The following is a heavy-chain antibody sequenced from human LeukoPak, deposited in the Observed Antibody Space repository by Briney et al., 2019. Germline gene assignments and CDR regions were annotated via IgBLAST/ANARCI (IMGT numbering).Heavy chain of an antibody. D-gene: IGHD3-22*01. Sequence: ASVKVSCKASGYTFTSHYMHWVRQAPGQGLEWMGIFNPSDGSSTYAQKFQGRVTMTRDTSTSTVYMELSSLRSEDTAVYYCARAYDSGNYWYFDLWGRGTLVTVSS. CDR3: ARAYDSGNYWYFDL. CDR1: GYTFTSHY. CDR2: FNPSDGSS. J-gene: IGHJ2*01. V-gene: IGHV1-46*01.